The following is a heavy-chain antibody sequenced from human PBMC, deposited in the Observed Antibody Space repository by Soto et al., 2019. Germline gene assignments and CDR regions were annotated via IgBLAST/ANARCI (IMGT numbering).Heavy chain of an antibody. D-gene: IGHD6-13*01. J-gene: IGHJ4*02. CDR3: ARVLGQLQQQLAPDY. V-gene: IGHV1-18*04. CDR2: ISAYNGNT. CDR1: GYTFTSYG. Sequence: ASVKVSCKASGYTFTSYGISWVRQAPGQGLEWMGWISAYNGNTNYAQKLQGRVTMTTDTSTSTAYMELRSLKSDDTAVYYCARVLGQLQQQLAPDYWGQGTLVTVSS.